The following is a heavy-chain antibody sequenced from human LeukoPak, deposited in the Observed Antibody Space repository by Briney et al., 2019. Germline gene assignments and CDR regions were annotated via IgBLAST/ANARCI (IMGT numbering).Heavy chain of an antibody. CDR1: GFTVSAHY. V-gene: IGHV3-53*01. Sequence: GGSLRLSCAVSGFTVSAHYMSWVRQAPGKGLECVSFLYTGGDTYYADSVKGRFSISRDNSKNTLYLQMNSLRAEDTAVYYCARGPGSRGIFDYWGQGTLVTVSS. CDR2: LYTGGDT. CDR3: ARGPGSRGIFDY. D-gene: IGHD3-10*01. J-gene: IGHJ4*02.